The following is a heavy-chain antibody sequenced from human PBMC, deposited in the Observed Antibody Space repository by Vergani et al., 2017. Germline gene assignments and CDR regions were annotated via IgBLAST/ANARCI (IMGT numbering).Heavy chain of an antibody. J-gene: IGHJ3*02. Sequence: QVQLVQSGAEVKKPGASVKVSCKASGYTFTSYGISWVRQAPGQGLEWMGWISAYNGNTNYAQKLQGRVTMTTDTSTSTAYMELRSLRSDDTAVYYCARDRAEHPSEFGVVIDAFDIWGQGTMVTVSS. D-gene: IGHD3-10*01. V-gene: IGHV1-18*01. CDR1: GYTFTSYG. CDR3: ARDRAEHPSEFGVVIDAFDI. CDR2: ISAYNGNT.